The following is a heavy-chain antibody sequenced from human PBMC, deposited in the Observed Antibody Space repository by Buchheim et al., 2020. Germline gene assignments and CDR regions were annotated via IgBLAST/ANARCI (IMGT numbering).Heavy chain of an antibody. CDR1: GVSIYSSY. D-gene: IGHD3-16*01. V-gene: IGHV4-59*01. CDR3: VMGDYEFAN. Sequence: QVQLQESGPGLVKPSETLSLTCTVSGVSIYSSYWTWIRQPLGKGLEWIGNIYYGGSTNYNPSLKGRVTMSIDTSKNQVSMRMTSVTAADTAVYYCVMGDYEFANWGQGT. J-gene: IGHJ4*02. CDR2: IYYGGST.